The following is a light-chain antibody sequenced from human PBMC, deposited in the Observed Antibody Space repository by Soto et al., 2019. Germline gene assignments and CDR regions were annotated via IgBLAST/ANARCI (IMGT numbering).Light chain of an antibody. Sequence: EIVVTQSPGILSVSPGDRATLSCRASQSVGRNLAWYHQKPGQAPTLLIYAASTRATGLPARFSGSGSGTDFTLTFSSLQSEDFAVYYCQEYREWPLFPFGPGTRVD. J-gene: IGKJ3*01. V-gene: IGKV3-15*01. CDR2: AAS. CDR3: QEYREWPLFP. CDR1: QSVGRN.